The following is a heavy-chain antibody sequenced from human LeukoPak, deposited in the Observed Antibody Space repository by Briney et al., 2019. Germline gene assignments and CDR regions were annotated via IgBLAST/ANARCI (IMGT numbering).Heavy chain of an antibody. J-gene: IGHJ6*03. CDR3: ARVSGRPTTPMNYYYYYMDV. Sequence: SVKVSCKASGGSFSSYGISWVRQAPGQGLEWMGGVLPIFGITNYAQKFQGRVTITADESTSTAYMELSSLRSEDTAVYYCARVSGRPTTPMNYYYYYMDVWGKGTTVTVSS. D-gene: IGHD1-26*01. CDR2: VLPIFGIT. CDR1: GGSFSSYG. V-gene: IGHV1-69*13.